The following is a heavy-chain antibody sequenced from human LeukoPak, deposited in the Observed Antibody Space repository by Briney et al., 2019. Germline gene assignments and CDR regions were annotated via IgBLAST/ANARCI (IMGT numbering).Heavy chain of an antibody. CDR1: GFTFDDYG. CDR3: ARVGVSSSSSGYYYYYMDV. D-gene: IGHD6-6*01. Sequence: GGSLRLSCAASGFTFDDYGMSWVRHAPGKGLEWVSGINWNGGSTGYADSVKGRFTISRDNAKNSLYLQMNSLRAEDTALYYCARVGVSSSSSGYYYYYMDVWGKGTTVTVSS. J-gene: IGHJ6*03. V-gene: IGHV3-20*04. CDR2: INWNGGST.